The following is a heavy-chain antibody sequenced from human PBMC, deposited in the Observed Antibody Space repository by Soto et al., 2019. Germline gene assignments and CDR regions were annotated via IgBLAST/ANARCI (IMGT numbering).Heavy chain of an antibody. CDR1: GFNFGAYS. CDR3: ARPCLHGDPREAFDS. Sequence: GGSLRLSCAASGFNFGAYSLSWFRQAPGKGLEWVSSIDPSTTQIHYADSVEGRFTVSRDDAKSSLYLQIFNLRVDDTAVYYCARPCLHGDPREAFDSWGQGTLVTVSS. CDR2: IDPSTTQI. D-gene: IGHD4-4*01. J-gene: IGHJ4*02. V-gene: IGHV3-21*01.